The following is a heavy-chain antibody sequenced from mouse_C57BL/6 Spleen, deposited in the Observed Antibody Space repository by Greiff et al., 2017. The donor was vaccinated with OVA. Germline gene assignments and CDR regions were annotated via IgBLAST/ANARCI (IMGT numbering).Heavy chain of an antibody. D-gene: IGHD1-1*01. CDR2: INPYNGDT. J-gene: IGHJ1*03. CDR1: GYSFTGYF. V-gene: IGHV1-20*01. Sequence: EVQLQQSGPELVKPGDSVKISCKASGYSFTGYFMNWVMQSHGKSLEWIGRINPYNGDTFYNQKFKGKATLTVDKSSSTAHMELRSLTSEDSAVYYCARYYGSSYRYFDVWGTGTTVTVSS. CDR3: ARYYGSSYRYFDV.